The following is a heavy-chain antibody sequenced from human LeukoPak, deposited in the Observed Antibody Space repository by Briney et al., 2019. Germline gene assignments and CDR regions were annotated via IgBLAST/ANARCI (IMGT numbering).Heavy chain of an antibody. V-gene: IGHV1-18*01. D-gene: IGHD2-2*02. Sequence: ASVKVSCKASGYTXTTYGISWVRQAPGQGLECMGRINPYNGNTNYAQKLQGRVTLTTDTSTSTAYMELRSLRSDDTAVYYCARELYGRFEHWGQGTLVTVSS. CDR1: GYTXTTYG. CDR3: ARELYGRFEH. CDR2: INPYNGNT. J-gene: IGHJ4*02.